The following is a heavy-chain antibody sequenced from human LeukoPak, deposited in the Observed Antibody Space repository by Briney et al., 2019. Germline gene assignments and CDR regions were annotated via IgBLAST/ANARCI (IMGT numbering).Heavy chain of an antibody. V-gene: IGHV1-46*01. D-gene: IGHD2-15*01. CDR1: GYTFTSYY. CDR2: INPTGDST. Sequence: ASVKVSCKASGYTFTSYYMHWVRQAPGQGLEWMGLINPTGDSTGYAQKFQGRVTMTRNTSISTAYMELSSLRSEDTAVYYCARAGGYCGRISCPYCFDYWGQGSLVAVSS. J-gene: IGHJ4*02. CDR3: ARAGGYCGRISCPYCFDY.